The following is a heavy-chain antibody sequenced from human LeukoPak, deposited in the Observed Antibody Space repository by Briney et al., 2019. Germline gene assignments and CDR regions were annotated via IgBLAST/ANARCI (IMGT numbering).Heavy chain of an antibody. CDR3: ARDSERYYYDSSGYYYNYFDP. D-gene: IGHD3-22*01. Sequence: ASVKVSCKASGYTLTGYYIHWVRQAPGQGLQWMGWINPNTGDTNYAQKFQGRVTMTRDTSITTAYMELSRLRYDDTAVYFCARDSERYYYDSSGYYYNYFDPWGQGTLVIVSS. V-gene: IGHV1-2*02. CDR1: GYTLTGYY. J-gene: IGHJ5*02. CDR2: INPNTGDT.